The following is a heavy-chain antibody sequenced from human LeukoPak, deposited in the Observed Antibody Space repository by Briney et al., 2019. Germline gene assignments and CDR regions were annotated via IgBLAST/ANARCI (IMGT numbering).Heavy chain of an antibody. Sequence: AGGSLRLSCAASGFTFSSYAMSWVRQAPGKGLEWVSAISGSGGSTYYADSVKGRFTISRDNSKNTLYLQMNSLRAEDTAVYYCAKEGAVSVIVVVIGAFDIWGQGTMVTVSS. CDR3: AKEGAVSVIVVVIGAFDI. J-gene: IGHJ3*02. V-gene: IGHV3-23*01. CDR2: ISGSGGST. CDR1: GFTFSSYA. D-gene: IGHD3-22*01.